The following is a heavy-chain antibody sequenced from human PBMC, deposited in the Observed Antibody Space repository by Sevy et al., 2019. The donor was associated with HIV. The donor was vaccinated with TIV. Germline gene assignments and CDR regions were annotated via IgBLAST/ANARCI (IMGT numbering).Heavy chain of an antibody. V-gene: IGHV3-23*01. CDR2: ISSTGGST. CDR1: GFTLSSNS. CDR3: AKDHNVDKAMAYYFDY. Sequence: GGSLRLSCAASGFTLSSNSMSWVRQAPGKGLEWVSSISSTGGSTYHADSVRGRFSISRDNSKNTLYLHMNSLRAEDTAVDYWAKDHNVDKAMAYYFDYWGQGTLVTVSS. J-gene: IGHJ4*02. D-gene: IGHD5-18*01.